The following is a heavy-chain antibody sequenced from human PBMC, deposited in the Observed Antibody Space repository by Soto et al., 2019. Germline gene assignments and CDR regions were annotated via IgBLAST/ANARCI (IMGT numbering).Heavy chain of an antibody. J-gene: IGHJ6*03. CDR1: GGSISSSNYY. V-gene: IGHV4-39*01. CDR2: IYYSGST. Sequence: SETLSLTCTVSGGSISSSNYYWGWIRQPPGKGLEWIGSIYYSGSTYSNPSLKSRVTISVDTSKNQFSLKLSSVTATDTAVYYCARTGSGYDFPYYYYMDVWGKGTTVTVSS. CDR3: ARTGSGYDFPYYYYMDV. D-gene: IGHD5-12*01.